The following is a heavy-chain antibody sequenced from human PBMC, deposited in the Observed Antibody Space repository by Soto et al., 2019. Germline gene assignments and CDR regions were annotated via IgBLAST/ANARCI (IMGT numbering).Heavy chain of an antibody. V-gene: IGHV3-15*01. Sequence: GGSLRLSCAASGFTFSNAWMSWVRQAPGKGLEWVGRIKSKTDGGTTDYAAPVKGRFTISRDDSKNTLYLQMNSLKTEDTAVYYCTTGLCSGWPGNYYYYGMDVWGQGTTVTVSS. CDR3: TTGLCSGWPGNYYYYGMDV. CDR1: GFTFSNAW. D-gene: IGHD6-19*01. J-gene: IGHJ6*02. CDR2: IKSKTDGGTT.